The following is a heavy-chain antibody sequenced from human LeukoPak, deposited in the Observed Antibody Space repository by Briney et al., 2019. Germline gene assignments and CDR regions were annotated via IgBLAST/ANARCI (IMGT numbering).Heavy chain of an antibody. CDR1: GGSISSGGYY. D-gene: IGHD2-2*01. CDR2: IYYSGST. J-gene: IGHJ6*03. Sequence: SQTLSLTCTVSGGSISSGGYYWSRIRQHPGKGLEWIGYIYYSGSTYYNPSLKSRVTISVDTSKNQFSLKLSSVTAADTAVYYCARGRRTRSQLSHMDVWGKGTTVTVSS. CDR3: ARGRRTRSQLSHMDV. V-gene: IGHV4-31*03.